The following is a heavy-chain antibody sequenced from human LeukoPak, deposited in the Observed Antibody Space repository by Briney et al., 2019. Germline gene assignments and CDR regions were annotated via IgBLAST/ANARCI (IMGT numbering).Heavy chain of an antibody. CDR1: GYSISSGYY. V-gene: IGHV4-38-2*02. J-gene: IGHJ3*02. Sequence: PSETLSPTCTVSGYSISSGYYWGWIRQPPGKGLEWIGYIYYSGSTNYNPSLKSRVTISVDTSKNQFSLKLSSVTAADTAVYYCARVPIAFYYDSSGPSRLAFDIWGQGTMVTVSS. CDR3: ARVPIAFYYDSSGPSRLAFDI. D-gene: IGHD3-22*01. CDR2: IYYSGST.